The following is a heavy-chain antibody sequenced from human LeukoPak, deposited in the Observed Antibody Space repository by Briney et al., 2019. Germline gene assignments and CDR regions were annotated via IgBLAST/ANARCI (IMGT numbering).Heavy chain of an antibody. Sequence: PSETLSLTCTVSGDSISSYYWSWIRQPAGKGLEWIGHIYASGSTNYNPSLRSRLTMSLDTSKNQFSLKLSSVTAADTAVYYCARDFSPTYGAYDADYYYMDVWGKGTTVTISS. CDR1: GDSISSYY. CDR3: ARDFSPTYGAYDADYYYMDV. V-gene: IGHV4-4*07. J-gene: IGHJ6*03. CDR2: IYASGST. D-gene: IGHD4-17*01.